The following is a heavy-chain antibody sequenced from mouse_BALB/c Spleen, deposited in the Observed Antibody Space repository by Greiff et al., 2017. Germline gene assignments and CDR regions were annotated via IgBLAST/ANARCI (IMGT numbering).Heavy chain of an antibody. Sequence: EVQGVESGGGLVKPGGSLKLSCAASGFTFSDYYMYWVRQTPEKRLEWVATISDGGSYTYYPDSVKGRFTISRDNAKNNLYLQMSSLKSEDTAMYYCARDHSRYAMDYWGQGTSVTVSS. CDR3: ARDHSRYAMDY. J-gene: IGHJ4*01. V-gene: IGHV5-4*02. CDR2: ISDGGSYT. CDR1: GFTFSDYY. D-gene: IGHD3-3*01.